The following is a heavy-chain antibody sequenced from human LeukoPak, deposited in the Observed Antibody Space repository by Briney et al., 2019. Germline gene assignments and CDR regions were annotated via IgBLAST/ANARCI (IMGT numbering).Heavy chain of an antibody. CDR1: GFTFNSYG. Sequence: GGSLRLSCAASGFTFNSYGMHWVRQAPGKGLEWVAFIRYDGSNKYYADSVKGRFTISRDNSKNTLYLQMNSLRAEDTAVYYCAKAEGYSYGDFDYWGQGTLVTVSS. D-gene: IGHD5-18*01. CDR3: AKAEGYSYGDFDY. CDR2: IRYDGSNK. J-gene: IGHJ4*02. V-gene: IGHV3-30*02.